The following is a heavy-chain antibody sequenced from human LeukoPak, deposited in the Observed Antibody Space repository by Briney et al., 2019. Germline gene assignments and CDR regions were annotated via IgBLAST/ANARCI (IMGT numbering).Heavy chain of an antibody. V-gene: IGHV4-39*01. CDR3: ARRPTCSGGSCYSGFDY. D-gene: IGHD2-15*01. CDR1: GGSISSSSYY. CDR2: IYYSGST. Sequence: SETLSLTCTVSGGSISSSSYYWGWIRQPPGKGLERIGSIYYSGSTYYNPSLKSRVTISVDTSKNQFSPKLSSVTAADTAVYYCARRPTCSGGSCYSGFDYWGQGTLVTVSS. J-gene: IGHJ4*02.